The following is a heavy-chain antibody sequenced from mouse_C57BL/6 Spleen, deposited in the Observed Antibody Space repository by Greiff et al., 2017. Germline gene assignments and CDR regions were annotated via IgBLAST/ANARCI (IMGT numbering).Heavy chain of an antibody. Sequence: QVTLKVSGPGILQSSQTLRLTCSFSGFSLSTSGMGVSWIRQPSGKGLEWLAYSYWGDDKRDNPSLKSRITIAKDTSRNQVFLKITSVDTADTATYYCARSGYYGSSYLYYLDYWGQGTTLTVSS. CDR1: GFSLSTSGMG. CDR3: ARSGYYGSSYLYYLDY. CDR2: SYWGDDK. D-gene: IGHD1-1*01. J-gene: IGHJ2*01. V-gene: IGHV8-12*01.